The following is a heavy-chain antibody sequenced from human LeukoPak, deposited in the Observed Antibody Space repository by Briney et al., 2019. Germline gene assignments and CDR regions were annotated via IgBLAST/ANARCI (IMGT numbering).Heavy chain of an antibody. CDR3: ARVIIAATGIDY. CDR1: GFTFSSHW. V-gene: IGHV3-74*01. CDR2: INTDGSTT. D-gene: IGHD6-13*01. Sequence: GGSLRLSCATAGFTFSSHWMHWVRQGPGKGLVWVSRINTDGSTTGYADSVKGRFTIPRDNAKNTLYLQMNSLRAEDTAVYYCARVIIAATGIDYWGQGTLVTVSP. J-gene: IGHJ4*02.